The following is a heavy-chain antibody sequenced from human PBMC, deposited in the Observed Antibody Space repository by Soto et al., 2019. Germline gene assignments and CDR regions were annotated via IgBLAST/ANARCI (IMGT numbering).Heavy chain of an antibody. D-gene: IGHD6-13*01. CDR3: ARHPDSIAAKDP. J-gene: IGHJ5*02. CDR1: GGSFSGYY. Sequence: SETLSLTCAVYGGSFSGYYWSWIRQPPGKGLEWIGEINHSGSTNSNPSLKSRVTISVDTSKNQFSLKLSSVTAADTAVYYCARHPDSIAAKDPWGQGTLVTVSS. CDR2: INHSGST. V-gene: IGHV4-34*01.